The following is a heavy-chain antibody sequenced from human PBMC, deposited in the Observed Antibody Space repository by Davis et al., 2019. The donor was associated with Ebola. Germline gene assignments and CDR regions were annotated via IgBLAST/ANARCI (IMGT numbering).Heavy chain of an antibody. Sequence: PGGSLRLSCAASGFTFSSYGMHWVRQAPGKGLEWVAVISYDGSNKYYADSVKGRFTISRDNSKNTLYLQMNSLRAEDTAVYYCAKDQFGAYSGSYYGWHFQHWGQGTLVTVSS. CDR2: ISYDGSNK. J-gene: IGHJ1*01. V-gene: IGHV3-30*18. CDR3: AKDQFGAYSGSYYGWHFQH. CDR1: GFTFSSYG. D-gene: IGHD1-26*01.